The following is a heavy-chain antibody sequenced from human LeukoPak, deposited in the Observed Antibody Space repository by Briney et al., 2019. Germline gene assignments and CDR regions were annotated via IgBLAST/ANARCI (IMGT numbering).Heavy chain of an antibody. CDR2: IYSGGST. J-gene: IGHJ5*02. CDR3: TRNWGSDNWFDP. CDR1: GFTVSSNY. V-gene: IGHV3-53*01. D-gene: IGHD7-27*01. Sequence: GGSLRLSCAASGFTVSSNYMTWVRQAPRKGLEWVSVIYSGGSTYYADSVKGRFTISRDNSKNTLYLQMNSLKAEDTAVYYCTRNWGSDNWFDPWGQGTLVTVSS.